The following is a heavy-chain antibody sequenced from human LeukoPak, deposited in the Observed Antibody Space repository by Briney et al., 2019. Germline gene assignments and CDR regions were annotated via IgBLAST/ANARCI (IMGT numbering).Heavy chain of an antibody. CDR1: GDSISSYY. D-gene: IGHD6-6*01. CDR3: ARGVNWIDP. CDR2: LSYSGTS. J-gene: IGHJ5*02. Sequence: SETLSLTCTVSGDSISSYYWSWIRQPPGKGLEWIDYLSYSGTSNYNPSLKSRLTISIDTSNNQFSLKLTSVTAADTAVYFCARGVNWIDPWGQGTLVTVSS. V-gene: IGHV4-59*01.